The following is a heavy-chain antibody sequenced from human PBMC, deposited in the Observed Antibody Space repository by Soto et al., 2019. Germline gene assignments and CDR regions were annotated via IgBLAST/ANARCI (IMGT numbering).Heavy chain of an antibody. J-gene: IGHJ6*02. V-gene: IGHV1-69*06. Sequence: SVKVSCKASGGTFSSYAISWVRQAPGQGLEWMGGIIPIFGTANYAQKFQGRVTITADKSTSTAYMELSSLRSEDTAVYYCARMVLGIAAAGILYYYGMDVWGQGTTVTVSS. CDR3: ARMVLGIAAAGILYYYGMDV. D-gene: IGHD6-13*01. CDR2: IIPIFGTA. CDR1: GGTFSSYA.